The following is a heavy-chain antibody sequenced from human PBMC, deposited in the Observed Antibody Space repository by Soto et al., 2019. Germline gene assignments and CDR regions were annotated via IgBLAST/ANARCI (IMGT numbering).Heavy chain of an antibody. CDR2: ISGSGGST. V-gene: IGHV3-23*01. J-gene: IGHJ4*02. CDR3: AKTLRTTVNGYYFDY. Sequence: GGSLRLSCAASGFTFSSYAMSWVRQAPGKGLEWVSAISGSGGSTYYADSVKGRFTISRDNSKNTLYLQRNSLRAEDTAVYYCAKTLRTTVNGYYFDYWGQGTLVTVSS. D-gene: IGHD4-4*01. CDR1: GFTFSSYA.